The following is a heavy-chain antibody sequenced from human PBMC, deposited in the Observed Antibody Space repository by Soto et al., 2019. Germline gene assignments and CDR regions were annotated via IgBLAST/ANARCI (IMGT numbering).Heavy chain of an antibody. V-gene: IGHV3-11*01. CDR1: GFTFSSNW. CDR2: ISGSGRTI. J-gene: IGHJ5*02. D-gene: IGHD3-16*01. Sequence: GGSLRLSCAASGFTFSSNWMSWIRQAPGKGLEWLSYISGSGRTIYSADSVKGRFTISRDNATNSLYLQMNNVRTEDTAVYYCARLPFPWGWFDPWAQGTLVTVSS. CDR3: ARLPFPWGWFDP.